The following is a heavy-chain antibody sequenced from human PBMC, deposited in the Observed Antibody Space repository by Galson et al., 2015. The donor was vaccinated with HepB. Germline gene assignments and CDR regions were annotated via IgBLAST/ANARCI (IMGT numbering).Heavy chain of an antibody. J-gene: IGHJ4*02. D-gene: IGHD2-15*01. Sequence: SLRLSCAASGFTFSDYYINWIRQAPGKGLEWVSSISGSSSFTNYADSVKGRFTISRDNVKNSLYLQTNNLRAEDTAVYYCATTPPDHWGQGTLVTVSS. CDR3: ATTPPDH. V-gene: IGHV3-11*06. CDR1: GFTFSDYY. CDR2: ISGSSSFT.